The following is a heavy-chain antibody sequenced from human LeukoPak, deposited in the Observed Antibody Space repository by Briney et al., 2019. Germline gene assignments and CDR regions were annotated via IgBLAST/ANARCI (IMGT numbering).Heavy chain of an antibody. J-gene: IGHJ4*02. D-gene: IGHD1-14*01. Sequence: GGSLRLSCAASGFTFSSCGFNWFRQAPGKGLEWVSSIGPTGTDRYYADSVRGRFTISRDNAKNSMYLQMDSLRDEDTAVYYCATETIGRHYDYWGQGTLLTVSS. CDR2: IGPTGTDR. CDR3: ATETIGRHYDY. V-gene: IGHV3-21*01. CDR1: GFTFSSCG.